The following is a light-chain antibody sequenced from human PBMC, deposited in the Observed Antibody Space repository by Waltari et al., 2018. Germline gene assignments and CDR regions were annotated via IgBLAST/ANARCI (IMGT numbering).Light chain of an antibody. CDR2: GAS. CDR3: QQYGSSPWT. CDR1: HSVSISY. J-gene: IGKJ1*01. Sequence: EIVFTQSPGTLSLSPGESATLSCRASHSVSISYLAWYQQKPGQAPRVLIHGASNRATGIPDRFSGSGSGTDFTLTISRLEPEDFAVYYCQQYGSSPWTFGQGTKVEIK. V-gene: IGKV3-20*01.